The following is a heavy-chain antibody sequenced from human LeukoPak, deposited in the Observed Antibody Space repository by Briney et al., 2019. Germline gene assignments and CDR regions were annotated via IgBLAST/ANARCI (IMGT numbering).Heavy chain of an antibody. V-gene: IGHV4-34*01. CDR1: GGSFSGYY. D-gene: IGHD3-22*01. CDR2: INHSGST. CDR3: ARVSSRRLPPTYSYDRRNYFDY. Sequence: SETLSLTCAVYGGSFSGYYWSWIRQPPGKGLEWIGEINHSGSTNYSPSLKSRVTISVDTSKNQFSLRLSSVTAADTAVYYCARVSSRRLPPTYSYDRRNYFDYWGQGTLVTVSS. J-gene: IGHJ4*02.